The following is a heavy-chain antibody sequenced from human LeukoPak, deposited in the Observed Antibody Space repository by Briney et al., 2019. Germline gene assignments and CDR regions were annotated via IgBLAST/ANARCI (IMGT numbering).Heavy chain of an antibody. J-gene: IGHJ4*02. Sequence: ASVKVSCKASGYTFTNYGISWVRQAPGQGLEWMGWISANNGNTNYAQNLQARVTMTTDTSTSTAYMELRSLRSDDTAVYYCARAGIAYCGGDCSYPYYFDYWGQGTLVTVSS. D-gene: IGHD2-21*02. V-gene: IGHV1-18*01. CDR3: ARAGIAYCGGDCSYPYYFDY. CDR1: GYTFTNYG. CDR2: ISANNGNT.